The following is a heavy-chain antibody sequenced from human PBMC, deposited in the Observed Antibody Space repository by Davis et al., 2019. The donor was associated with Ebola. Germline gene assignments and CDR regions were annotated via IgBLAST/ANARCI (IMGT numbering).Heavy chain of an antibody. D-gene: IGHD3-22*01. CDR2: INPNSGGT. V-gene: IGHV1-2*02. CDR3: AREHYYDSSGYPTDYNYYGMDV. CDR1: GYTFTGYY. J-gene: IGHJ6*02. Sequence: ASVKVSCKASGYTFTGYYMHWVRQAPGQGLEWMGWINPNSGGTNYAQKFQGRVTMTRDTSISTAYMELSRLRSDDTAVYYCAREHYYDSSGYPTDYNYYGMDVWGQGTTVTVSS.